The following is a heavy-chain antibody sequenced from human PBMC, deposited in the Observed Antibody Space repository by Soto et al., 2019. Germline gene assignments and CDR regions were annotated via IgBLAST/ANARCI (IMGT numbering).Heavy chain of an antibody. D-gene: IGHD2-21*01. Sequence: RGALRLSRAASGCTFRNYDMRRFRQTTGKGLARVSTISITGITYSPVSVRGRFTISRENAKSFLYLQRNSLRVYDVAVYYCAGGRDSGLYYLYFWGKGALVTVSS. CDR1: GCTFRNYD. CDR2: ISITGIT. CDR3: AGGRDSGLYYLYF. V-gene: IGHV3-13*01. J-gene: IGHJ4*02.